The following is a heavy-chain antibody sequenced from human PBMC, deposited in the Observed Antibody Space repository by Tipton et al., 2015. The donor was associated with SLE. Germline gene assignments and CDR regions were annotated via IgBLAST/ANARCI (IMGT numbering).Heavy chain of an antibody. V-gene: IGHV4-34*01. Sequence: TLSLTCAVYGASLTGHNWSWIRQSPGKGLEWIGEINHRSSTTYNPSLKTRVTMSVDTSKNQFSLKLTSVTAADTAVYYCAILVGYCSSSTCSEGALDVWGRGTMVTVSS. D-gene: IGHD2-2*01. J-gene: IGHJ3*01. CDR1: GASLTGHN. CDR3: AILVGYCSSSTCSEGALDV. CDR2: INHRSST.